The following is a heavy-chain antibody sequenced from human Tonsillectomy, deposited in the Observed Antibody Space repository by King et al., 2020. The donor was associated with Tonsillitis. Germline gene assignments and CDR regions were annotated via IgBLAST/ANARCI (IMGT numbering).Heavy chain of an antibody. CDR2: ISAYNGNT. J-gene: IGHJ4*02. CDR3: AREDYYDSSGGFDY. Sequence: QLVQSGAEVKKPGASVKVSCKASGYTFTRYGISWVRQAPGQGLEWMGWISAYNGNTNHGQKLQGRVTMTTDTSTSTAYMELRSLRSDDTAVYFCAREDYYDSSGGFDYWGQGTLVTVSS. CDR1: GYTFTRYG. V-gene: IGHV1-18*01. D-gene: IGHD3-22*01.